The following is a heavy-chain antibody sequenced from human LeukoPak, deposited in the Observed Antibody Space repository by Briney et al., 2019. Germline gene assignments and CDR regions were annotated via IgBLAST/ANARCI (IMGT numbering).Heavy chain of an antibody. CDR1: GYTFTSCD. V-gene: IGHV1-8*01. D-gene: IGHD6-19*01. CDR3: TRGSSGRRDN. CDR2: MNPNSGNT. Sequence: ASVKVSCKASGYTFTSCDINWVRRAPGQGLEWMGWMNPNSGNTGYGQSFQGRITMTRDISIGTAYMELSNLTSEDTAIYYCTRGSSGRRDNWGQGTLVTVSA. J-gene: IGHJ4*02.